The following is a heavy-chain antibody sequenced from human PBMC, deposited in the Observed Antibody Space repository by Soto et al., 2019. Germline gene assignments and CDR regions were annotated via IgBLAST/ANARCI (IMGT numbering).Heavy chain of an antibody. CDR3: ASFYDSSGYQSVNAFDI. Sequence: QVQLQESGPGLVKPSQTLSLTCTVSGGSISSGGYYWSWIRQHPGKGLEWIGYLYYSGSTYYNPSLKSRVTISVDTSMNQFSLKLISVTAADTAVYYCASFYDSSGYQSVNAFDIWGQGTMVTVSS. D-gene: IGHD3-22*01. J-gene: IGHJ3*02. V-gene: IGHV4-31*03. CDR2: LYYSGST. CDR1: GGSISSGGYY.